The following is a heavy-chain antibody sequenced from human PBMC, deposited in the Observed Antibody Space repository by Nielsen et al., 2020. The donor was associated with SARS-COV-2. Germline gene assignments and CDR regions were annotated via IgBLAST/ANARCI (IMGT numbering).Heavy chain of an antibody. D-gene: IGHD3-3*01. V-gene: IGHV3-30*18. CDR1: GFTFSSYG. J-gene: IGHJ3*02. CDR3: AKDLHRYLRFLEWLSAFDI. CDR2: ISYDGSNK. Sequence: GESLKISCAASGFTFSSYGMHWVRQAPGKGLEWVAVISYDGSNKYYADSVKGRFTISRDNSKNTLYLQMNSLRAEDTAVYYCAKDLHRYLRFLEWLSAFDIWGQGTMVTVSS.